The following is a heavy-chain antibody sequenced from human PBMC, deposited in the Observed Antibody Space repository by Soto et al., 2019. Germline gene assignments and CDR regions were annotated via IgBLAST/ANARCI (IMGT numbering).Heavy chain of an antibody. J-gene: IGHJ5*02. CDR2: INPSGGST. V-gene: IGHV1-46*01. D-gene: IGHD5-18*01. Sequence: GASVKVSCKASGYTFTSYYMHWVPQAPGQGLEWMGIINPSGGSTSYAQKFQGRVTMTRDTSTSTVYMELSRLRSEDTAVYYCARDGPVYSYGLPRVYNWFDPWGQGTLVTVSS. CDR1: GYTFTSYY. CDR3: ARDGPVYSYGLPRVYNWFDP.